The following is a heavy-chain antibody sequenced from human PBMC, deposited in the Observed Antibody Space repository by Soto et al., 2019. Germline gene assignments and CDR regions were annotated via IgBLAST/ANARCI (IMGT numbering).Heavy chain of an antibody. CDR2: IWYDGSNK. D-gene: IGHD3-9*01. CDR3: ARDRGAATVDDWLLSGFDP. Sequence: GGSLRLSCAASGFTFSSYGMHWVRQAPGKGLEWVAVIWYDGSNKYYADSVKGRFTISRDNSKNTLYLQMNSLRAEDTAVYYCARDRGAATVDDWLLSGFDPWGQGTLVTVSS. CDR1: GFTFSSYG. V-gene: IGHV3-33*01. J-gene: IGHJ5*02.